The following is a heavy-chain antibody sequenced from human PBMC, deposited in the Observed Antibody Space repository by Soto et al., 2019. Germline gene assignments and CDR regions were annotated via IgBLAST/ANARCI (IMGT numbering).Heavy chain of an antibody. J-gene: IGHJ3*02. CDR1: GYTFTSYG. Sequence: ASVKVSCKASGYTFTSYGISWVRQAPGQGLEWMGWISAYNGNTNYAQKLQGRVTMTTDTSTSTANMELRSLRSDDTAVYYCARRQGDYRDAFDIWGQGTMVTVSS. V-gene: IGHV1-18*01. D-gene: IGHD4-17*01. CDR2: ISAYNGNT. CDR3: ARRQGDYRDAFDI.